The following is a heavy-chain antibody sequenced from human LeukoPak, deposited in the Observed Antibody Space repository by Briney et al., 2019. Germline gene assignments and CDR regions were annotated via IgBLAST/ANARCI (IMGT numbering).Heavy chain of an antibody. V-gene: IGHV3-30*02. D-gene: IGHD4-17*01. CDR3: AKDATTVTTFYFDY. Sequence: PGGSLRLSCAASGFTFSSYGMHWVRQAPGKGLEWVAFIRYDGSNKYYADSVKGRFTISRDNSKSTLYLQMNSLRAEDTAVYYCAKDATTVTTFYFDYWGQGTLVTVSS. J-gene: IGHJ4*02. CDR1: GFTFSSYG. CDR2: IRYDGSNK.